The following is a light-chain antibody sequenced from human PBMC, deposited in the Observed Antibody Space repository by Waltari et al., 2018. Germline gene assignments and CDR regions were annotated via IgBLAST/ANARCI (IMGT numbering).Light chain of an antibody. CDR2: WAS. J-gene: IGKJ4*01. Sequence: DIVMTQSPDSVAVSLGERATINCKSSRSVLYSSNNKNYLAWYQQKPGQPPKLLIYWASTRESGVPDRFSGSGSGTDFTRTLSSLQAEDVAVYYCQQYFITPLTFGGGTKVEIK. CDR1: RSVLYSSNNKNY. CDR3: QQYFITPLT. V-gene: IGKV4-1*01.